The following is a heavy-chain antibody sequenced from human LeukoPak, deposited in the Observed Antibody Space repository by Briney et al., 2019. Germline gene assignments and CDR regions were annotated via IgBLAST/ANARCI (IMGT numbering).Heavy chain of an antibody. CDR2: IKSKTDGGTT. D-gene: IGHD3-10*01. CDR3: ITDSVITMVRGVNVAVTDY. Sequence: PGGSLRLSCSASGFTFTNAWMSWVRQAPGKGLEWVGRIKSKTDGGTTDYTAPVKGRFTISRDDSKNTLYLQMNSLKTEDTAVYCCITDSVITMVRGVNVAVTDYWGQGTLVTVSS. V-gene: IGHV3-15*01. J-gene: IGHJ4*02. CDR1: GFTFTNAW.